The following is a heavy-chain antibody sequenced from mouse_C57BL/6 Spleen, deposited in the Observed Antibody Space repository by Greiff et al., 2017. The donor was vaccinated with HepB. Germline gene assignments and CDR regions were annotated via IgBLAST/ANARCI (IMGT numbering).Heavy chain of an antibody. CDR3: ARGIYYYGSSYVWYFDV. CDR1: GYSITSGYD. CDR2: ISYSGST. V-gene: IGHV3-1*01. D-gene: IGHD1-1*01. J-gene: IGHJ1*03. Sequence: EVKLQESGPGMVKPSQSLSLTCTVTGYSITSGYDWHWIRHFPGNKLEWMGYISYSGSTNYNPSLKSRISITHDTSKNHFFLKLNSVTTEDTATYYCARGIYYYGSSYVWYFDVWGTGTTVTVSS.